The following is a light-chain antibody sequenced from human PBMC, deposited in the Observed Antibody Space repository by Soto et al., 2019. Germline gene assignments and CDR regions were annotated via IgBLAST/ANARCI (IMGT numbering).Light chain of an antibody. CDR2: GAS. V-gene: IGKV3-20*01. J-gene: IGKJ1*01. CDR3: QQFHISRT. CDR1: QSVGSD. Sequence: EIVMTQSPATLSVSPGARATLSCRASQSVGSDLVWYRQKPGQAPRLLFYGASSRATGIPDRFIGSGSGTDFTLTITGLEPEDFAVYYCQQFHISRTFGQGTKVDIK.